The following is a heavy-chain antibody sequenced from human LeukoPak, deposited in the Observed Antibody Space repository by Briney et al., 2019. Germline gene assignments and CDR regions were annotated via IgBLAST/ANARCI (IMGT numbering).Heavy chain of an antibody. V-gene: IGHV3-48*03. CDR1: GFTFSTYE. J-gene: IGHJ6*03. CDR2: ISSSGSTI. Sequence: GGSLRLSCAASGFTFSTYEMNWVRQAPGKGLEWVSYISSSGSTIYYADSVKGRFTISRDNAKNSMYLQMNSLRAEDMAVYYCARAPDYYYMDVWGKGTTVTISS. CDR3: ARAPDYYYMDV.